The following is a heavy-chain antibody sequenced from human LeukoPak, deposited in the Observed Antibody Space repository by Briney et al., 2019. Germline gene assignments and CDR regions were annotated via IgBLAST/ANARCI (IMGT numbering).Heavy chain of an antibody. CDR3: ARAQAIGELFY. J-gene: IGHJ4*02. CDR1: GFTFSSYY. CDR2: IYSGGST. D-gene: IGHD3-10*01. Sequence: TGGSLTLSCAASGFTFSSYYMSWVRQAPGKGLEWVSDIYSGGSTYYEDSVKGRFTISSDKSKNTLDLQMCGLSGEDTVVYYCARAQAIGELFYWGQGTLVTVST. V-gene: IGHV3-53*01.